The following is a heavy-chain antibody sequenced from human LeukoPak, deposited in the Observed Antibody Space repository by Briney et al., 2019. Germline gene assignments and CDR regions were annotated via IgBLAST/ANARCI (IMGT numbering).Heavy chain of an antibody. V-gene: IGHV1-24*01. J-gene: IGHJ5*02. Sequence: ASVKVSCKVSGYTLTELSMHWVRQAPGKGLEWMGGFDPEDGETIYAQKFQGRVTMTEDTSTDTAYMELSSLRSEDTAVYYCATYRDILTGYYPNWFDPWGQGTLVTVSS. D-gene: IGHD3-9*01. CDR2: FDPEDGET. CDR3: ATYRDILTGYYPNWFDP. CDR1: GYTLTELS.